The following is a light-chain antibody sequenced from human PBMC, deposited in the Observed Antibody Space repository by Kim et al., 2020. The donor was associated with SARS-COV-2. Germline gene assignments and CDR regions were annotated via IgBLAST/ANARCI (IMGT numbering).Light chain of an antibody. CDR3: QQRSNWPLT. V-gene: IGKV3-11*01. CDR1: QRVSSY. J-gene: IGKJ4*01. Sequence: EIVLTQSPATLSLSPGERATLSCRASQRVSSYLAWYQQKPGQAPRLLIYDASNRATGIPGRFSGSGSGTDFTLTISSLETEDFAVYYCQQRSNWPLTFGGGTKVDIK. CDR2: DAS.